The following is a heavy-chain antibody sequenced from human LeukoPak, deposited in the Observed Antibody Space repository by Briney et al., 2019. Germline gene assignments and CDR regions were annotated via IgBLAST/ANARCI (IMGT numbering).Heavy chain of an antibody. CDR1: GGSISSFS. J-gene: IGHJ4*02. D-gene: IGHD3-16*01. CDR3: ARASGGDGYFDY. V-gene: IGHV4-59*01. CDR2: IYYGGST. Sequence: SETLSLTCTVSGGSISSFSWSWIRQPPGKGLEWIGFIYYGGSTNYNPSLKSRVTISVDTSKTQFSLKLSSVTAADTAVYYCARASGGDGYFDYWGQGTLVTVSS.